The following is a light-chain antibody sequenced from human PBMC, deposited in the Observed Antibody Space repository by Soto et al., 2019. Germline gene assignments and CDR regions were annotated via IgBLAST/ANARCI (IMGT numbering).Light chain of an antibody. J-gene: IGKJ1*01. Sequence: EIVMTQSPATLSVSPGERATLSCRAGQGVTTNFAWYQQKSGQSPRLLIYDVSIRATGVPARFSATGSETDFTLTISGLQSEDFAVYYCQQYDNWPWTFGQGTKVEIK. CDR2: DVS. V-gene: IGKV3-15*01. CDR1: QGVTTN. CDR3: QQYDNWPWT.